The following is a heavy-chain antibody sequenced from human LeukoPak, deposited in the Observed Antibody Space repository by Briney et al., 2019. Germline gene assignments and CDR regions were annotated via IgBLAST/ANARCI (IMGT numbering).Heavy chain of an antibody. D-gene: IGHD6-19*01. V-gene: IGHV4-39*07. Sequence: PSETLSLTCTVSGGSISSNNYYWGWIRQPPGKGLEWIGSSSYSGSTYYTPSLKSRVTISVDTSKDQFSLRLNSVTAADTAVYYCARERKQWLVLFRAFDIWGQGTMVTVSS. J-gene: IGHJ3*02. CDR3: ARERKQWLVLFRAFDI. CDR2: SSYSGST. CDR1: GGSISSNNYY.